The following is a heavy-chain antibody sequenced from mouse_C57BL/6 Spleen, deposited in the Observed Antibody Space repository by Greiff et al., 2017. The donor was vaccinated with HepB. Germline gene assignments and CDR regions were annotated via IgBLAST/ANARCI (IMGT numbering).Heavy chain of an antibody. CDR2: IDPENGDT. Sequence: EVQLQQSGAELVRPGASVKLSCTASGFNIKDDYMHWVKQRPEQGLEWIGWIDPENGDTEYASKFQGKATITADTSSNTAYLQLSSLTSGDTAVYYVTARLGQFFAYWDQGTRVTDSA. V-gene: IGHV14-4*01. CDR3: TARLGQFFAY. D-gene: IGHD4-1*01. J-gene: IGHJ3*01. CDR1: GFNIKDDY.